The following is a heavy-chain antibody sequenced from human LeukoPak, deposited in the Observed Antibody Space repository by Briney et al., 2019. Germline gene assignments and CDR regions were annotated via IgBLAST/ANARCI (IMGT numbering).Heavy chain of an antibody. CDR3: ARYGELQGLYCDY. J-gene: IGHJ4*02. CDR1: GGSISSYY. CDR2: IYYSGST. D-gene: IGHD1-26*01. V-gene: IGHV4-59*01. Sequence: SETLSLTCTVSGGSISSYYWSWIRQPPGKGLEWIGYIYYSGSTNYNPSLKSRVTISVDTSKNQFSLKLSSVTAADTAVYYCARYGELQGLYCDYWGQGTLVTVSS.